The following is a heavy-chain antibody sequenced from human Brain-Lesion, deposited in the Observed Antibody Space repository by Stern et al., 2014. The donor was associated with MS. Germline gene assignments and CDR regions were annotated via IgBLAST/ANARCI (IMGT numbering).Heavy chain of an antibody. J-gene: IGHJ4*02. D-gene: IGHD7-27*01. CDR1: GGSISRSTYY. CDR3: ARLTGVVDY. V-gene: IGHV4-39*01. CDR2: MYYRGSS. Sequence: VQLVESGSGLVKPSETLSLTCTVSGGSISRSTYYWGWIRQPPGEGLEWVGIMYYRGSSFYTPPVKIRVTISVDAPRTQFSRKLSVVTAADTAVYYCARLTGVVDYWGQGTLVTVSS.